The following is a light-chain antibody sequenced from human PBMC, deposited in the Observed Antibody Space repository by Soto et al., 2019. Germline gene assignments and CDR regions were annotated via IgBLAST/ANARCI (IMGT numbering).Light chain of an antibody. Sequence: EIVLSQSPGTLSLSPGERATLSCRASQSVSSSYLAWYQQKPGQAPRLLIYGASSRATGIPDRFSGSGSGTDFTLTISRLEPEDFAVYYCQQYGISPWTFGQGTIVDIK. V-gene: IGKV3-20*01. CDR1: QSVSSSY. CDR3: QQYGISPWT. CDR2: GAS. J-gene: IGKJ1*01.